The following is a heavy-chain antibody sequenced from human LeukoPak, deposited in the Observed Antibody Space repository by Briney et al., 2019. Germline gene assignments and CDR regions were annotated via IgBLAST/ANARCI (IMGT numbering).Heavy chain of an antibody. J-gene: IGHJ5*02. D-gene: IGHD6-6*01. CDR1: GYTFTGDF. CDR3: ARGNIATRRGENWFDP. V-gene: IGHV1-2*02. Sequence: ASVKVSCKASGYTFTGDFIHWVRQAPGQGLEWMGWINADSGGTNYARKFQGRVTMTRDTSISTAYMELSSLRSDDTAVFYWARGNIATRRGENWFDPWGQGTLVTVSS. CDR2: INADSGGT.